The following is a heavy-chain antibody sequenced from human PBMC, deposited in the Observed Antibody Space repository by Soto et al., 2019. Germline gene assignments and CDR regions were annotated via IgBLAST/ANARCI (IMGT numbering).Heavy chain of an antibody. V-gene: IGHV1-18*01. CDR1: GFRFSDYG. Sequence: ASVKVSCKASGFRFSDYGFNWLRQAPGQGLEWMGWISAFNGNTETAQGLQDRVTMTTDSSTTTAHMDLTNLTTDDTAIYYCARSYYLADAFDVWGQGTMVTVS. D-gene: IGHD3-16*01. CDR3: ARSYYLADAFDV. J-gene: IGHJ3*01. CDR2: ISAFNGNT.